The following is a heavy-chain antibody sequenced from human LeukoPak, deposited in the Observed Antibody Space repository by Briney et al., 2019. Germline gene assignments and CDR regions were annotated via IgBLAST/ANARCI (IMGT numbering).Heavy chain of an antibody. CDR2: IRYDGGKE. CDR1: GFTFSSLG. J-gene: IGHJ6*03. V-gene: IGHV3-30*02. D-gene: IGHD3-16*01. CDR3: ARDAGYYRMDV. Sequence: PGGSLRLSCAASGFTFSSLGMHWVRQAPGKGLEWVAYIRYDGGKESYSDSVKGRFTISRDNSQNTLYLQMDSLRVEDTAVYYCARDAGYYRMDVWGKGTTVTVSS.